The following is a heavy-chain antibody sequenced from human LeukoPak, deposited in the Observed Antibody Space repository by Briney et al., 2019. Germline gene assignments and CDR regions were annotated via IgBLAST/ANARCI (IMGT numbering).Heavy chain of an antibody. CDR1: ADSINTYY. J-gene: IGHJ4*02. Sequence: SQTLSLTCTLSADSINTYYWTWIRQPPGKGLEWLGFILFTGSTKYNPSLKSRLSISVDTSKNQFSQKVTSTTAADTASYYCARLSHPSGKNWFFDYWGQGALVTVFS. CDR2: ILFTGST. D-gene: IGHD3-9*01. V-gene: IGHV4-59*01. CDR3: ARLSHPSGKNWFFDY.